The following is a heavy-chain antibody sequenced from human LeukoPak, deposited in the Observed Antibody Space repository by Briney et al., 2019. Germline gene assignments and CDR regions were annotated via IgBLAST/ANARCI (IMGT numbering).Heavy chain of an antibody. J-gene: IGHJ5*02. D-gene: IGHD2-2*02. CDR1: GGSISSSSYY. CDR3: ARHVGCSSTSCYMFDP. Sequence: SETLSLTCTVSGGSISSSSYYWGWIRQPPGKGLEWIGSIYYSGSTYYNPSLKSRVTISVDTSKNQFSLKLSSVTAADTAVYYCARHVGCSSTSCYMFDPWGQGTLVTVSS. V-gene: IGHV4-39*01. CDR2: IYYSGST.